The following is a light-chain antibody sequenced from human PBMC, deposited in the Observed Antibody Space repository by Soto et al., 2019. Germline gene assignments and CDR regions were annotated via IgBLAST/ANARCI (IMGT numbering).Light chain of an antibody. V-gene: IGLV2-11*01. J-gene: IGLJ2*01. Sequence: QSALTQPRSVSGSPGQSVTISCTGTSSDVGASNYVSWYQQHPGKAPKLMIYDVNKRPSGVPDRFSGSKSGNTASLTISGLQAEDEADYYCCSYAGSYTLVFGGGTKVTVL. CDR2: DVN. CDR3: CSYAGSYTLV. CDR1: SSDVGASNY.